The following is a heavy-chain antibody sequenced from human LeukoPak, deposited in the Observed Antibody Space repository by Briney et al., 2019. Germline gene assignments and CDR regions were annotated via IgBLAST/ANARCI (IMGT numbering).Heavy chain of an antibody. CDR1: GFTFNSYS. CDR2: ISSSTKYI. CDR3: ARGTRKSRSNDAFDI. V-gene: IGHV3-21*01. J-gene: IGHJ3*02. Sequence: PGGSLRLSCAASGFTFNSYSMNWVRQAPGEGLEWVSSISSSTKYIYYADSLKGRFTISRDNAKNSLYLQMNSLRAEDTAVYYCARGTRKSRSNDAFDIWGQGTMVTVSS. D-gene: IGHD4-11*01.